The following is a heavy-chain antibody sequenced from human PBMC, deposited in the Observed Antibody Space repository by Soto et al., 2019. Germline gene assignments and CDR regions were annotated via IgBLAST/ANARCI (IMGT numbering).Heavy chain of an antibody. D-gene: IGHD3-10*01. V-gene: IGHV1-18*01. CDR3: ARAWVRKYYYYYYGMDV. J-gene: IGHJ6*02. CDR1: GYTFTSYG. Sequence: GPSVKVSCKASGYTFTSYGISWVRQAPGQGLEWMGWISAYNGNTNYAQKLQGRVTMTTDTSTSTAYMELRSLRSDDTAVYYCARAWVRKYYYYYYGMDVWGQGTTVTVSS. CDR2: ISAYNGNT.